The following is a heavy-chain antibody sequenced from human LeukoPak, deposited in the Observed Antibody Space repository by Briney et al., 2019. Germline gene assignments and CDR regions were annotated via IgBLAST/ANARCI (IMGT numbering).Heavy chain of an antibody. V-gene: IGHV1-2*02. CDR2: INPNSGGT. CDR3: ARPRLSSGWYLDY. D-gene: IGHD6-25*01. Sequence: ASVKVSCKASGYTFTGYYMHWVRQAPGQGLEWMGWINPNSGGTNYAQKFQGRVTMTRDTSISTAYMELSRLRSDDTAVYYCARPRLSSGWYLDYWGQGTLVTVSS. CDR1: GYTFTGYY. J-gene: IGHJ4*02.